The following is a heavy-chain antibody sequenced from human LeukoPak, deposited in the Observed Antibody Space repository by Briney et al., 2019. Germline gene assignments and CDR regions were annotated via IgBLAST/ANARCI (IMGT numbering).Heavy chain of an antibody. D-gene: IGHD3-22*01. V-gene: IGHV4-39*02. Sequence: SETLSLTCTVSGGSISSSSDYWGWIRQAPGKGLEWIGSIYYHENTYYNSSLKSRVTISVDTSKNQFSLKLNSVTAADTAVYYCARDYYDSSGYYYESYFDYWGQGTLVTVSS. J-gene: IGHJ4*02. CDR3: ARDYYDSSGYYYESYFDY. CDR1: GGSISSSSDY. CDR2: IYYHENT.